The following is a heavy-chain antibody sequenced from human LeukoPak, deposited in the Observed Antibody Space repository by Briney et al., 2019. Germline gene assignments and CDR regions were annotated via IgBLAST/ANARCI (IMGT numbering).Heavy chain of an antibody. D-gene: IGHD6-13*01. J-gene: IGHJ4*02. CDR3: AKLIAAAGPYYFDY. CDR2: TSGSGGST. V-gene: IGHV3-23*01. CDR1: GFTFSSYA. Sequence: GGSLRLPCAASGFTFSSYAMSWVRQAPGKGLEWVSATSGSGGSTYYADSVKGRFTISRDNSKNTLYLQMNSLRAEDTAVYYCAKLIAAAGPYYFDYWGQGTLVTVSS.